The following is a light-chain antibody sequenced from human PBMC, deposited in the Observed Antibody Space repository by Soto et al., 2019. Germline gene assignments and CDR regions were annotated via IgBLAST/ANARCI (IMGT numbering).Light chain of an antibody. Sequence: QSVLTQPHSASGTPGQRVTISCSGSSSNIGPSSGHWFQQLPGTAPKLLTSTTNKRPSGVPERFSGSKSGTSASLASSGLQSEEEAEYYCPAWDVSLNDHVFGTGTQLTVL. V-gene: IGLV1-44*01. CDR2: TTN. CDR3: PAWDVSLNDHV. J-gene: IGLJ1*01. CDR1: SSNIGPSS.